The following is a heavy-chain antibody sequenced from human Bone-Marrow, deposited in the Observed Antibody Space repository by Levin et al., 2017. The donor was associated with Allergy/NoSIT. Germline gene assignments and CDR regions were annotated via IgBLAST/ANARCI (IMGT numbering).Heavy chain of an antibody. Sequence: GGSLRLSCAASGFTFSSYSMNWVRQAPGKGLEWVSSISSSSSYIYYADSVKGRFTISRDNAKNSLYLQMNSLRAEDTAVYYCARNSRYFDWSKITASDYWGQGTLVTVSS. J-gene: IGHJ4*02. CDR3: ARNSRYFDWSKITASDY. D-gene: IGHD3-9*01. V-gene: IGHV3-21*01. CDR2: ISSSSSYI. CDR1: GFTFSSYS.